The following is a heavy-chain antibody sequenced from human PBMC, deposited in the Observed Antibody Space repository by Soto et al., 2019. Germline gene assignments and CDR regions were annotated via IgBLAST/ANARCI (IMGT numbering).Heavy chain of an antibody. CDR1: GYTFSNYG. J-gene: IGHJ4*02. V-gene: IGHV1-18*01. D-gene: IGHD3-16*02. CDR3: ARSFYNYDYFWGSYRWYYLDD. CDR2: ISAYNGNT. Sequence: GASVKVSCKTSGYTFSNYGINWVRQAPGQGLEWMGWISAYNGNTNFAQKLQGRVSITADDSTSTAYMELTSLRSEDTAVYYCARSFYNYDYFWGSYRWYYLDDWGQGTLVTVSS.